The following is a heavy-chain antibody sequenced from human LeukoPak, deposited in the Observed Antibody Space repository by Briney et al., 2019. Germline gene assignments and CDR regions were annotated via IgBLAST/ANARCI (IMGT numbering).Heavy chain of an antibody. CDR2: INPSGGST. CDR1: GYTFTSNY. Sequence: GASVKVSCKAFGYTFTSNYMHWVRQAPGRGLEWMGIINPSGGSTSYAQKFQGRVTMTRDMSTSTVYMELSSLRSEDTAVYYCARAQEYYENDYWGQGTLVTVSS. D-gene: IGHD2/OR15-2a*01. CDR3: ARAQEYYENDY. V-gene: IGHV1-46*01. J-gene: IGHJ4*02.